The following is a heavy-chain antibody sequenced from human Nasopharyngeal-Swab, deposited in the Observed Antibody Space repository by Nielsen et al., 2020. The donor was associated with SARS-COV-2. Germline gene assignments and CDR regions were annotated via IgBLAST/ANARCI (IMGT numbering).Heavy chain of an antibody. CDR3: AREQRITMVRGGSGAFDI. J-gene: IGHJ3*02. D-gene: IGHD3-10*01. CDR2: IIPIFGTA. CDR1: GGTFSSYA. V-gene: IGHV1-69*13. Sequence: SVKVSCKASGGTFSSYAISWVRQAPGQGLEWMGGIIPIFGTANYAQKFQGRVTITADESTSTAYMELSSLRSEDTAVYYCAREQRITMVRGGSGAFDIWGQGTTVTVSS.